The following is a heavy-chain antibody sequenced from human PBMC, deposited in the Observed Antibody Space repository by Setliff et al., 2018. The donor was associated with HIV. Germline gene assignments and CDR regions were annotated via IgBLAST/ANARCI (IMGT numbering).Heavy chain of an antibody. J-gene: IGHJ4*02. V-gene: IGHV3-23*01. CDR2: ISGSGSTT. CDR1: GFRFNIYA. Sequence: GGSLRLSCAASGFRFNIYAMTWVRQAPGKGLQWVSSISGSGSTTNYADSVKGRFTISRDNSKSTLYLQMNSLRDGDTAVYHCARDRGGSYTPLDFWGQGTLVTVSS. D-gene: IGHD1-26*01. CDR3: ARDRGGSYTPLDF.